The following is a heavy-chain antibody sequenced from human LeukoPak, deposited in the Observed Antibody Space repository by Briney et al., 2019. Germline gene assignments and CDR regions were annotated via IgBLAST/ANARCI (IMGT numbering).Heavy chain of an antibody. J-gene: IGHJ6*03. Sequence: QSGGSLRLSCAASGFTFSTYWMSWVRQAPGKGLEWVANIKRDGSERYYVDSVKGRFTISRDNAKNSLYLQMNSLRAEDTAVYYCAREGYDSSGPYMDVWGKGTTVTVSS. CDR1: GFTFSTYW. CDR3: AREGYDSSGPYMDV. CDR2: IKRDGSER. V-gene: IGHV3-7*01. D-gene: IGHD3-22*01.